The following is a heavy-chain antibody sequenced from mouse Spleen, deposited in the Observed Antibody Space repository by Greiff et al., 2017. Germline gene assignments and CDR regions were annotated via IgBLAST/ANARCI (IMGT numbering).Heavy chain of an antibody. Sequence: EVQLQESGPGMVKPSQSLSLTCTVTGYSITSGYDWHWIRHFPGNKLEWMGYISYSGSTNYNPSLKSRISITHDTSKNHFFLKLNSVTTEDTATYYCAREHGSSYFDYWGQGTTLTVSS. CDR2: ISYSGST. D-gene: IGHD1-1*01. V-gene: IGHV3-1*01. J-gene: IGHJ2*01. CDR3: AREHGSSYFDY. CDR1: GYSITSGYD.